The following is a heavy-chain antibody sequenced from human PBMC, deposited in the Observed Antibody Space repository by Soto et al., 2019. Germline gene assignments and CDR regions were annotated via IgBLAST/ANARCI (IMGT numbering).Heavy chain of an antibody. J-gene: IGHJ4*02. CDR2: ISGSGGST. V-gene: IGHV3-23*01. Sequence: HPGGSLRLSCAASGFTFSSYAMSWVRQAPGKGLEWVSAISGSGGSTYYADSVKGRFTISRDNSKNTLYLQLNSLRAEDTAVYYCAKVFTIFGVVIEYYFDYWGQGTLVTVSS. D-gene: IGHD3-3*01. CDR1: GFTFSSYA. CDR3: AKVFTIFGVVIEYYFDY.